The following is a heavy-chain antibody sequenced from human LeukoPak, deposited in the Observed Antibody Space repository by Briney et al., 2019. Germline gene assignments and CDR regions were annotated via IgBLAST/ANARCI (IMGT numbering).Heavy chain of an antibody. CDR3: ARFAAGGSYYYYMDV. CDR2: IGTSSTTI. Sequence: GGSLRLSCAASGFTFSSYTMNWVRQPPGKGLEWVSNIGTSSTTIYYADSVKGRFTISGDNAKNSLYLQMNSLRAGDTAVYYCARFAAGGSYYYYMDVWGKGTTVTVSS. J-gene: IGHJ6*03. V-gene: IGHV3-48*01. CDR1: GFTFSSYT. D-gene: IGHD6-25*01.